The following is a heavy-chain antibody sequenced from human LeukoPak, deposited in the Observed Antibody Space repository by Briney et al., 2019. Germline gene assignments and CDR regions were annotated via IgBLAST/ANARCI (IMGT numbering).Heavy chain of an antibody. J-gene: IGHJ2*01. Sequence: GAPVKVSCKASGYTFTSYGISWVRQAPGQGLEWMGWISAYNGNTNYAQKLQGRVTMTTDTSTSTAYMELRSLRSEDTAVYYCARSIVVAHWYFDLWGRGTLVTVSS. CDR2: ISAYNGNT. V-gene: IGHV1-18*01. D-gene: IGHD3-22*01. CDR3: ARSIVVAHWYFDL. CDR1: GYTFTSYG.